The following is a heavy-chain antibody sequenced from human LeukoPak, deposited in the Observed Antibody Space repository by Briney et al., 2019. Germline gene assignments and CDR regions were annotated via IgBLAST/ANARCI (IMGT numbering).Heavy chain of an antibody. V-gene: IGHV3-11*04. D-gene: IGHD1-26*01. CDR2: IRSSGSTK. J-gene: IGHJ4*02. CDR3: AKDYSGSSSSDY. CDR1: GFTFSDHY. Sequence: GGSLRLSCAVSGFTFSDHYMSWIRQAPGKGLEWVSYIRSSGSTKYYADSVKGRFTISRDNTKNTLYLQMNSLRAEDTAVYYCAKDYSGSSSSDYWGQGTLVTVSS.